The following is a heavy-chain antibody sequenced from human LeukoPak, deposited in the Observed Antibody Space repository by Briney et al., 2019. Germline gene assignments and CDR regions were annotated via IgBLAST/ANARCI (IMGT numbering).Heavy chain of an antibody. J-gene: IGHJ4*02. CDR1: GYTLTELS. CDR2: FDPEDGET. D-gene: IGHD5/OR15-5a*01. CDR3: ATASLYVYYYFDY. Sequence: ASVKVSCKVSGYTLTELSMHWVRQAPGKGLEWMGGFDPEDGETIYAQKFQGRVTMTEDTSTDTAYMELSSLRSEGTAVYYCATASLYVYYYFDYWGQGTLVTVSS. V-gene: IGHV1-24*01.